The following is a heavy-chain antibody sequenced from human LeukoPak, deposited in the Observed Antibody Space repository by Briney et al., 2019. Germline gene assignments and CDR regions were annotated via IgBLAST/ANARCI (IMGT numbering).Heavy chain of an antibody. CDR3: AKSGRSTPPDYFDY. J-gene: IGHJ4*02. D-gene: IGHD6-13*01. Sequence: GGSLRLSCADSGFTFSSYAMSWVRQALGEGVEWVSAMSGSGGSTYYAASVKGRFSISRNNSKNTLYLQMNSLRPEDTAVYYCAKSGRSTPPDYFDYWGQGTLVTVSS. CDR2: MSGSGGST. CDR1: GFTFSSYA. V-gene: IGHV3-23*01.